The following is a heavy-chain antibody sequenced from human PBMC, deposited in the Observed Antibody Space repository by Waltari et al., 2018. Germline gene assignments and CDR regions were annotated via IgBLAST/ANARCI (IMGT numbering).Heavy chain of an antibody. D-gene: IGHD6-6*01. V-gene: IGHV3-53*02. Sequence: EVQLVETGGGLIQPGGSLRLSCAASGLTVSSNYMRWVRQAPGKGLEWVSVIYSGGSTYYADSVKGRFTISRDNSKNTLYLQMNSLRAEDTAVYYCARGSGIAARRGAFDIWGQGTMVTVSS. CDR3: ARGSGIAARRGAFDI. CDR2: IYSGGST. J-gene: IGHJ3*02. CDR1: GLTVSSNY.